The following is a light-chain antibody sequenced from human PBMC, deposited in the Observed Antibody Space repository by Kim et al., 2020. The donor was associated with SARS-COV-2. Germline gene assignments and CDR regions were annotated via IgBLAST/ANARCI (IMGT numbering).Light chain of an antibody. V-gene: IGLV1-51*01. J-gene: IGLJ2*01. Sequence: QPVLTQPPSVSAAPGQKVIISCSGSDSNIGTNDVSWFQQFPGTAPKLLIYDNNRRPSGTPDRFSGSKSATSATLDITELQTGDEADYHCGTWDSSLSAVVFGGGTKVTVL. CDR3: GTWDSSLSAVV. CDR1: DSNIGTND. CDR2: DNN.